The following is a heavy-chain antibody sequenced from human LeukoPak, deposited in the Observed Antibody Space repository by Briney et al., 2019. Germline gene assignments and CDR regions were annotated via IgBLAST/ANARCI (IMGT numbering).Heavy chain of an antibody. CDR2: INPRSGGT. J-gene: IGHJ4*02. V-gene: IGHV1-2*02. D-gene: IGHD5/OR15-5a*01. Sequence: ASVKVSCKASGYTFTDYYMHWVRQAPGQGLEGMGWINPRSGGTNYAQKFQGRVTMTRDTSISAAYMDLSRLISDDTAVYYCARFDQVSETAGGYWGQGTLVTVSS. CDR1: GYTFTDYY. CDR3: ARFDQVSETAGGY.